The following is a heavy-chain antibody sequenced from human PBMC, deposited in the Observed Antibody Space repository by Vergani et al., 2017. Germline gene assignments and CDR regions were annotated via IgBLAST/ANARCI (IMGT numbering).Heavy chain of an antibody. D-gene: IGHD2-8*01. CDR3: ARGPSVGSFFDY. CDR2: ISYNGGST. CDR1: GFTFSSYA. Sequence: EVQLVESGGGLVQPGGSLRLSCVASGFTFSSYAMHWVRQAPGKGLEYVSVISYNGGSTYYANSVKGRFTISRDNSKNTVYLQMGSLRAEDMAVYYCARGPSVGSFFDYWGQGTLVTVSS. J-gene: IGHJ4*02. V-gene: IGHV3-64*01.